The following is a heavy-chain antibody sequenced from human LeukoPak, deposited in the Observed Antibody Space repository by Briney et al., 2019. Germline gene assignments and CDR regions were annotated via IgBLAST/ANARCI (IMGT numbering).Heavy chain of an antibody. CDR1: GFSLNTSGVG. Sequence: KGSGPTLVNPTQTLTLTCTFSGFSLNTSGVGVGWIRQPPGKALEWLALIYWNDDKRYSPSLKSRLTITKDTSKNQVVLTMTNMDPVDTATYYCAHSPDIYYDSGSYLGWFDPWGQGTLVTVSS. J-gene: IGHJ5*02. CDR2: IYWNDDK. D-gene: IGHD3-10*01. V-gene: IGHV2-5*01. CDR3: AHSPDIYYDSGSYLGWFDP.